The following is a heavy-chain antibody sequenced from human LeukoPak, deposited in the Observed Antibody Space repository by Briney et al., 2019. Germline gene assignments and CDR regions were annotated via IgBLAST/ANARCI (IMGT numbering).Heavy chain of an antibody. CDR1: GGSISSSSYY. V-gene: IGHV4-39*01. J-gene: IGHJ6*03. CDR2: IYYSGST. CDR3: ARQSTRYYYMDV. Sequence: SETLSLTCTVSGGSISSSSYYWGWIRQPQGKGLEWIGSIYYSGSTYYNPSLKSRVTISVDTSKNQFSLKLSSVTAADTAVYYCARQSTRYYYMDVWGKGTTVTVSS.